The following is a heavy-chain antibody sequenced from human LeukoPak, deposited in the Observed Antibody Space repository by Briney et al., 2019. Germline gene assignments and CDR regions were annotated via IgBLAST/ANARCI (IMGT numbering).Heavy chain of an antibody. D-gene: IGHD3-22*01. Sequence: AGGSLRLSCAASGFTFSSYSMNWVRQAPGKGLEWVSSISSSSSYIYYADSVKGRFTISRDNAKNSLYLQMNSLRAEDTAVYYCARVTYYYDSSGYSADYWGQGTLVTVSS. CDR2: ISSSSSYI. J-gene: IGHJ4*02. V-gene: IGHV3-21*01. CDR3: ARVTYYYDSSGYSADY. CDR1: GFTFSSYS.